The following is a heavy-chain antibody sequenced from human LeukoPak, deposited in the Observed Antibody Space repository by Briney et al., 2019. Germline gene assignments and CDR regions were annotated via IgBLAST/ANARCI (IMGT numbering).Heavy chain of an antibody. CDR2: TYYRSKWYN. CDR3: ARDLGGYSYVDF. CDR1: GDSVSSNSAA. D-gene: IGHD5-18*01. Sequence: SQTLSLTCAISGDSVSSNSAAWNWIRQSPSRGLEWLGRTYYRSKWYNDYAVSMKSRLTIYADTSKNQFSLQMNSVTPEDTAVYYCARDLGGYSYVDFWGQGTLVTVSS. J-gene: IGHJ4*02. V-gene: IGHV6-1*01.